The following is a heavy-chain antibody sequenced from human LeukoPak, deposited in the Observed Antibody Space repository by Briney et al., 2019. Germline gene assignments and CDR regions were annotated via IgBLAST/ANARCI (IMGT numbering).Heavy chain of an antibody. CDR2: ISYDGGNK. CDR3: GRDWQTANAFDI. Sequence: PGGSLRLSCAASGFTFSTYAMHWIGQAPGKGLEWVAVISYDGGNKYYADSVKGRFTISRDNSKNTLYLQMDSLRADDTAVYYCGRDWQTANAFDIWGQGTMVTVSS. J-gene: IGHJ3*02. CDR1: GFTFSTYA. V-gene: IGHV3-30-3*01.